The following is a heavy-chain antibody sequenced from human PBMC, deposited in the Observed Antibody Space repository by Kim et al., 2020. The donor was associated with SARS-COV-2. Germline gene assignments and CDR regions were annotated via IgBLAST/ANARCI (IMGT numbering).Heavy chain of an antibody. V-gene: IGHV4-39*01. Sequence: SRVTISVDTSKNQFSLKLSSVTAADAAVYYCARQDIVVVPAAIMSGWFDPWGQGTLVTVSS. CDR3: ARQDIVVVPAAIMSGWFDP. D-gene: IGHD2-2*02. J-gene: IGHJ5*02.